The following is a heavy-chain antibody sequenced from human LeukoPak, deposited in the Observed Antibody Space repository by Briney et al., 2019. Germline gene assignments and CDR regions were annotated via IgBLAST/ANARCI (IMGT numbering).Heavy chain of an antibody. J-gene: IGHJ4*02. Sequence: GGSLRLSCAASGFRFNTYWMSWVRQAPGKGLEWVANIKQDGSERKYLDSVKGRFTISRDNAKNSLYLQMDFLRVEDTAVYYCVRGGRGERPNYWGQGTLVTVSS. D-gene: IGHD1-26*01. V-gene: IGHV3-7*01. CDR3: VRGGRGERPNY. CDR2: IKQDGSER. CDR1: GFRFNTYW.